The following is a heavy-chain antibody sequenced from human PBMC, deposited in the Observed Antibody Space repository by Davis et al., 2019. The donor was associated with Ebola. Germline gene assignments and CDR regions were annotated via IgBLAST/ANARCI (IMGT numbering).Heavy chain of an antibody. D-gene: IGHD3-16*01. CDR2: IYYSGST. J-gene: IGHJ5*02. CDR1: GGSISSYY. V-gene: IGHV4-59*12. CDR3: ARAIGGRGGWFDP. Sequence: SETLSLTCTVSGGSISSYYWSWIRQPPGKGLEWIGYIYYSGSTNYNPSLKSRVTISVDMSKNQFSLKLSSVTAADTAVYYCARAIGGRGGWFDPWGQGTLVTVSS.